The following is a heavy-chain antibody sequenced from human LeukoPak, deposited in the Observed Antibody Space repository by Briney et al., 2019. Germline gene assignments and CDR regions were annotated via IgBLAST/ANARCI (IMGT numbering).Heavy chain of an antibody. J-gene: IGHJ4*02. CDR1: GFTFSSYA. D-gene: IGHD3-3*01. V-gene: IGHV3-23*01. CDR3: AKRNIGFLEWLSEFDY. CDR2: ISGSGGST. Sequence: GGSLRLSCAASGFTFSSYAMSWVRQAPGKGLEWVSAISGSGGSTYYADSVEGRFTISRDNSKNTLYLQMNSLRAEDTAVYYCAKRNIGFLEWLSEFDYWGQGTLVTVSS.